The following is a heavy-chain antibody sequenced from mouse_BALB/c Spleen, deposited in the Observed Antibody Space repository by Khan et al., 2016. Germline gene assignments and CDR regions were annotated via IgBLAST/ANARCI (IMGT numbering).Heavy chain of an antibody. V-gene: IGHV3-2*02. Sequence: EVQLQESGPGLVKPSQSLSLTCTVTGYSITSDYAWNWIRQFPGNKLEWMGYISSSGSTNYNPALKRRISITRDTSQNQFFLQLNSVTTEDTATYYCARDGSRYNYAMDYWGQGTSVTVSS. CDR1: GYSITSDYA. D-gene: IGHD2-3*01. J-gene: IGHJ4*01. CDR3: ARDGSRYNYAMDY. CDR2: ISSSGST.